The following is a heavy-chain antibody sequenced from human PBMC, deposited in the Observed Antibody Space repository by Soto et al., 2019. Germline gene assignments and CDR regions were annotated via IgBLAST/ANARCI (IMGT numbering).Heavy chain of an antibody. J-gene: IGHJ6*03. Sequence: GGSVGLSCAASGVTVSSNYMRWVRQAPGKGLEWVSVIYSGGSTYYADSVKGRFTISRHNSKNTLYLQMNSLRAEDTAVYYCARVLRYFDERGDYYYYYMDVWGKGTTVTVSS. V-gene: IGHV3-53*04. CDR3: ARVLRYFDERGDYYYYYMDV. D-gene: IGHD3-9*01. CDR2: IYSGGST. CDR1: GVTVSSNY.